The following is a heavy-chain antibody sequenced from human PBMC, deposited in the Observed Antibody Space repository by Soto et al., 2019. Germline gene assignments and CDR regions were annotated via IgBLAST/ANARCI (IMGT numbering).Heavy chain of an antibody. CDR2: IDSSSSYT. CDR1: GFTFTDYY. CDR3: ARGYYYAMDV. Sequence: QVQLVESGGGLGKPGGSLRLSCAASGFTFTDYYMSWIRQAPGKGLEWVSYIDSSSSYTNYADSVKGRFTVSRDNAKNSLYLQMNSLRAEDTAVYYCARGYYYAMDVWGQGTTVTVSS. V-gene: IGHV3-11*05. J-gene: IGHJ6*02.